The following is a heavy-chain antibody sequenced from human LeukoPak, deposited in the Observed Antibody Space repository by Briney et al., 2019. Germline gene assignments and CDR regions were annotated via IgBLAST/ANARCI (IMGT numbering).Heavy chain of an antibody. D-gene: IGHD2-2*01. J-gene: IGHJ1*01. CDR1: GGSFSGYY. V-gene: IGHV4-34*01. CDR3: ARGGVVVVPAAKRYFQH. Sequence: SETLSLTRAVYGGSFSGYYWSWIRQPPGKGLEWIGEINHSGSTNYNPSLKSRVTISVDTSKNQFSLKLSSVTAADTAVYYCARGGVVVVPAAKRYFQHWGQGTLVTVSS. CDR2: INHSGST.